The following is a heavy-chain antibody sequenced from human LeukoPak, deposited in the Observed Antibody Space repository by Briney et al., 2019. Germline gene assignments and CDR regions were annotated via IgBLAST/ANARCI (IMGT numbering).Heavy chain of an antibody. CDR2: ISAYNGHR. D-gene: IGHD6-25*01. CDR3: ARDRSGSSL. V-gene: IGHV1-18*01. CDR1: GYIFTNFG. Sequence: ASVRVSCKASGYIFTNFGISWVRQAPGQGLEWMGWISAYNGHRNYAQKFQDRLTVTTNTSATTAYMELTGLTSDDTGVYYCARDRSGSSLWGQGTLVTISS. J-gene: IGHJ4*02.